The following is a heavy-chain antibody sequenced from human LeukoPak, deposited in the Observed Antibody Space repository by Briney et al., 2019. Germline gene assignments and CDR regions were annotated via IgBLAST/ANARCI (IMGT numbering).Heavy chain of an antibody. Sequence: GGSLRLSRAGSGLSVSTNCMTWVRPAPGKGLAWVSFIYSDGSTYYADSVRGRFTISRDNSKNTVYLQMNSLRAEDTAVYYCARRAGIYSHPYDYWGQGTLVTVSS. J-gene: IGHJ4*02. D-gene: IGHD1-14*01. CDR2: IYSDGST. V-gene: IGHV3-53*01. CDR3: ARRAGIYSHPYDY. CDR1: GLSVSTNC.